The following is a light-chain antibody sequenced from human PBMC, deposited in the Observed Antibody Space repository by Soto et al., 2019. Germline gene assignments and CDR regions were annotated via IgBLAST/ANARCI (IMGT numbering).Light chain of an antibody. CDR1: QSVNTY. J-gene: IGKJ5*01. CDR3: QQRSNWYT. CDR2: DAS. V-gene: IGKV3-11*01. Sequence: EIVLTQSPATLSLPPAQRGTLSCRASQSVNTYLVWYQQKPGQAPRLLIYDASNRATGIPARFSGSGSGTDFTLTISSLEPEDFAVYYCQQRSNWYTFGQGTRLEIK.